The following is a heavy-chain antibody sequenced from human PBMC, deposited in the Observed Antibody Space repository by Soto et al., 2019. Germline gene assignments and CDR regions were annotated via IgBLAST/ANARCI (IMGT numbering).Heavy chain of an antibody. CDR2: IIPIFGTE. Sequence: QVQLVQSGAEVKKPGSSVKVSCKASGGTFSSSAINWVRQAPGQGFEWMGGIIPIFGTEDYAQKFQDRVTITAEVATTAACMELSSLSSEDTAVYYCEGRHEYGCNSDAFDIWGQGTVVTVSS. CDR3: EGRHEYGCNSDAFDI. J-gene: IGHJ3*02. CDR1: GGTFSSSA. V-gene: IGHV1-69*12. D-gene: IGHD4-17*01.